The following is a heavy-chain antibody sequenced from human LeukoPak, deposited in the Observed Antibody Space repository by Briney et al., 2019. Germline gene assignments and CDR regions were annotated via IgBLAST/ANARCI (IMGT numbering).Heavy chain of an antibody. CDR1: GYTFTSYG. V-gene: IGHV1-18*03. J-gene: IGHJ4*02. CDR2: ISAYNGNT. D-gene: IGHD3-3*01. Sequence: ASVKVSCKASGYTFTSYGISWVRQAPGQGLEWMGWISAYNGNTNYAQKLQGRVTMTTDTSTSTAYMELRSLRSDDMAVYYCARDHYYDFWSGYFPGYWGQGTLVTVSS. CDR3: ARDHYYDFWSGYFPGY.